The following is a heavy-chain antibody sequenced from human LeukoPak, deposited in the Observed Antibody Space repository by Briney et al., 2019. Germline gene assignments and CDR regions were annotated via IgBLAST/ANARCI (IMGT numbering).Heavy chain of an antibody. V-gene: IGHV5-51*01. CDR2: IYPGDSDT. D-gene: IGHD5-24*01. Sequence: GESLKISCKGPGYSFTNYWIGWVRQMPGKGLERMGIIYPGDSDTRYSSSFQGQVTISAEKSISTAYLQWSSLKASDTALYYCASRKKGMATAGFDHWGQGTLVTVFS. CDR3: ASRKKGMATAGFDH. CDR1: GYSFTNYW. J-gene: IGHJ4*02.